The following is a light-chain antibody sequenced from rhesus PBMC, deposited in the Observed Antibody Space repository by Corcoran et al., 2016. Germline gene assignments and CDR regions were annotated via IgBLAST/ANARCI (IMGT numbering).Light chain of an antibody. CDR2: YHTASNK. V-gene: IGLV5-83*01. Sequence: QPVLTQPTSLSASPGASPRLTCTLRSGISVGTYRIFWYQQKPGSPPRYLLNYHTASNKHHGSGVPSRFSGSKDVSANVGILLISGRQSEDEADYYCAVWYSGASVFGSGTRLTVL. CDR3: AVWYSGASV. J-gene: IGLJ6*01. CDR1: SGISVGTYR.